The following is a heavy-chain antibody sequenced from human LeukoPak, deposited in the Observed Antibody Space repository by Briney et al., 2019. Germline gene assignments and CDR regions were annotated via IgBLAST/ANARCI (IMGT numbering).Heavy chain of an antibody. CDR1: GGSISSGGYS. J-gene: IGHJ4*02. CDR3: ARRFYDSSGYSIDY. Sequence: SQTLSLTCAVSGGSISSGGYSWSWIRQPPGKGLERIGYIYHSGSTYYNPSLKSRVTISVDRSKNQFSLKLSSVTAADTAVYYCARRFYDSSGYSIDYWGQGTLVTVSS. V-gene: IGHV4-30-2*01. CDR2: IYHSGST. D-gene: IGHD3-22*01.